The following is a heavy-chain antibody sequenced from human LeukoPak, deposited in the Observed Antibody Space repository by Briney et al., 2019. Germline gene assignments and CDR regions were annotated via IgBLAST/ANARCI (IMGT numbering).Heavy chain of an antibody. CDR1: GFTFDDYG. D-gene: IGHD3-10*01. Sequence: GGSLRLSCAASGFTFDDYGMSWVRQAPGKGLEWVSGINWNGGSTGYADSVKGRFTISRDNAKNSLYLQMNSLRAGDTAVYYCARVSYYGSGDTYDYWGQGTLVTVSS. V-gene: IGHV3-20*04. CDR3: ARVSYYGSGDTYDY. J-gene: IGHJ4*02. CDR2: INWNGGST.